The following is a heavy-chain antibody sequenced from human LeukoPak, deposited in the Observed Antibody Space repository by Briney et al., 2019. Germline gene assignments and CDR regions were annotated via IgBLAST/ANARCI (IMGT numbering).Heavy chain of an antibody. D-gene: IGHD2-15*01. Sequence: ASVKVSCKASGYTFTSYDINWVRQATGQGLEWMGWMNPNSGNTGYAQKFQGRVTMTRNTSISTAYMELSSLRSEDTAVYYCAGGGYCSGGSCYPDAFDIWGQGTMVTVSS. J-gene: IGHJ3*02. CDR1: GYTFTSYD. CDR2: MNPNSGNT. CDR3: AGGGYCSGGSCYPDAFDI. V-gene: IGHV1-8*01.